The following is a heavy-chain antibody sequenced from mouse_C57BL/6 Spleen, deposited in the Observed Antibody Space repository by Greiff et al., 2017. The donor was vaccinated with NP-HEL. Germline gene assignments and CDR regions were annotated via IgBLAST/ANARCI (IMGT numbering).Heavy chain of an antibody. CDR3: AKSTVVARYYYAMDY. Sequence: EVKLVESGGGLVKPGGSLKLSCAASGFTFSDYGMHWVRQAPEKGLAWVAYISSGSSTIYYADTVTGRFPISRDHAKNTLFLQMTSLRSEDTAMYYCAKSTVVARYYYAMDYWGQGTSVTVSS. V-gene: IGHV5-17*01. J-gene: IGHJ4*01. D-gene: IGHD1-1*01. CDR2: ISSGSSTI. CDR1: GFTFSDYG.